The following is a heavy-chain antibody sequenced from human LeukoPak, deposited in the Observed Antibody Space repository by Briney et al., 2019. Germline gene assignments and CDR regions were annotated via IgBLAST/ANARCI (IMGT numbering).Heavy chain of an antibody. J-gene: IGHJ6*02. CDR3: AIPPQYYYDSSGYSPKPPYYYYGMDV. CDR2: IIPIFGTA. V-gene: IGHV1-69*13. D-gene: IGHD3-22*01. Sequence: SVKVSCKASGGTFSSYAISWVRQAPGQGLEWMGGIIPIFGTANYAQKFQGRVTITADESTSTAYMELSSLRSEDTAVYYCAIPPQYYYDSSGYSPKPPYYYYGMDVWGQGTTVTVSS. CDR1: GGTFSSYA.